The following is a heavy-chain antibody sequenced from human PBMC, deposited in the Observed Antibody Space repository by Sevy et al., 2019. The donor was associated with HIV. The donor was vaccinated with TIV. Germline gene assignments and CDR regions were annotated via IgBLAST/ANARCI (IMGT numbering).Heavy chain of an antibody. CDR1: GYSISSGYY. Sequence: SETLSLTCAVSGYSISSGYYWGWIRQPPGKGLEWIGSTYHGGSTYYNPSLKSRVTISVDTSKNQFSLKLSSVTAADTAVYYCARARYYDSSAYYYFDYSGQRTLVTVSS. CDR3: ARARYYDSSAYYYFDY. V-gene: IGHV4-38-2*01. J-gene: IGHJ4*02. D-gene: IGHD3-22*01. CDR2: TYHGGST.